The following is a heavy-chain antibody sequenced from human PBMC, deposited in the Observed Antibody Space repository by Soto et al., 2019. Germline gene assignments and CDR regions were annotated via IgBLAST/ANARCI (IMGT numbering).Heavy chain of an antibody. Sequence: QVQLQQSGPGLVKPSQTLSLTCAISGDSVSSNSAAWYWIRQSPSRGLEWLGRTYYRSKWYNDYAVSVKSRITINPDTSKNQFSLQLNSVTPVDTAVYYCARGLAVAGVDPPIYYYGMDVWGQGTTVTVSS. V-gene: IGHV6-1*01. CDR1: GDSVSSNSAA. D-gene: IGHD6-19*01. J-gene: IGHJ6*02. CDR2: TYYRSKWYN. CDR3: ARGLAVAGVDPPIYYYGMDV.